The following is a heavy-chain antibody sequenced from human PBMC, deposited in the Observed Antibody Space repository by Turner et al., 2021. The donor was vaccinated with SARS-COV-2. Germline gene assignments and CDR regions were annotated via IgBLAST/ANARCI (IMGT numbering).Heavy chain of an antibody. CDR1: GFTVSSNY. CDR2: IYSGGST. D-gene: IGHD5-18*01. J-gene: IGHJ4*02. Sequence: EVQLGESGGGLIQPGGSLSLSCAASGFTVSSNYMSWVRQAPGKGLEWVSVIYSGGSTYYADSVKGRFTISRDNSKNTLYLQMNSLRAEDTAVYYCARVGSYGRRDVDYWGQGTLVTVSS. CDR3: ARVGSYGRRDVDY. V-gene: IGHV3-53*01.